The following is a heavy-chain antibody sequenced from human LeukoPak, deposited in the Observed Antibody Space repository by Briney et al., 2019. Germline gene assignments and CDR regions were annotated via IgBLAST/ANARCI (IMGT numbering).Heavy chain of an antibody. Sequence: GGSLRLSCAASGLTFSSYGMHWVRQAPGKGLERVAVISYDGSNKYYADSVKGRFTISRDNSKNTLYLQMNSLRAEDTAVYYCAKAYCGGDCYFDYWGQGTLVTVSS. CDR3: AKAYCGGDCYFDY. J-gene: IGHJ4*02. V-gene: IGHV3-30*18. CDR2: ISYDGSNK. CDR1: GLTFSSYG. D-gene: IGHD2-21*02.